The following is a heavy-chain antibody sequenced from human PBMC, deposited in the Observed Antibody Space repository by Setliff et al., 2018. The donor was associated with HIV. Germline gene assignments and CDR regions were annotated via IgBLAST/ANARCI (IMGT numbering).Heavy chain of an antibody. CDR2: IIPIFGTA. CDR3: ARPGRSGVFDY. V-gene: IGHV1-69*13. J-gene: IGHJ4*02. CDR1: GGTFSSYA. Sequence: ASVKVSCEASGGTFSSYAISWVRQAPGQGLEWMGGIIPIFGTANYAQKFQGRVTITADESTSTAYMELSSLRSEDTAVYYCARPGRSGVFDYWGQGTLVTVSS. D-gene: IGHD1-26*01.